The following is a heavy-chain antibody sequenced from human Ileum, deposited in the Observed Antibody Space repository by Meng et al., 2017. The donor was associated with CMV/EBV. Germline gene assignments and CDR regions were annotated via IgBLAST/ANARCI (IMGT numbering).Heavy chain of an antibody. J-gene: IGHJ4*02. Sequence: SLTCAVSGASSSSSNWWSWVRQPPGKGLEWIGEIYHSGSTNYNPSLKSRVTISVDKSKNQFSLRLNSVTAADTAVYYCARNSGYIDYWGQGTLVTVSS. CDR1: GASSSSSNW. D-gene: IGHD5-12*01. CDR3: ARNSGYIDY. V-gene: IGHV4-4*02. CDR2: IYHSGST.